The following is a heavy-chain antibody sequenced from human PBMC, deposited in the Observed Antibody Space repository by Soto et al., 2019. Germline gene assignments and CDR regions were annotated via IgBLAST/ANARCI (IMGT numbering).Heavy chain of an antibody. V-gene: IGHV4-4*02. D-gene: IGHD1-7*01. CDR1: GGSFTSNNW. CDR3: ASRDPGTSVDY. Sequence: LTLTCAVSGGSFTSNNWWTWVRQPPGQGLEWIGEIYRTGSTNYNPSLKSRATISLDKSEKQISLKVTSLTAADTAVYYCASRDPGTSVDYWGQGTLVTVS. J-gene: IGHJ4*02. CDR2: IYRTGST.